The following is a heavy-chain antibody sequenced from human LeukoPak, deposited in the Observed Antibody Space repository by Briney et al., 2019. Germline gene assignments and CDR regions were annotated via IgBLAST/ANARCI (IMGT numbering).Heavy chain of an antibody. CDR2: MTHNRGNT. CDR1: VDTFTIYN. Sequence: SLRVSPAASVDTFTIYNINCVCQSTGERVEWMGWMTHNRGNTGYAQKFQGRVTMTRNTSLSTAYMGLSSLRAEDTVVYYGARESIVALNWGQGTLVTVSS. V-gene: IGHV1-8*01. J-gene: IGHJ4*02. D-gene: IGHD6-6*01. CDR3: ARESIVALN.